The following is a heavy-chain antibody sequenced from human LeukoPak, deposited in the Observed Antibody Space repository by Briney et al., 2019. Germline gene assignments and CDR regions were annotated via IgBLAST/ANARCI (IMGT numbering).Heavy chain of an antibody. CDR2: IIPIFGTA. J-gene: IGHJ4*02. V-gene: IGHV1-69*13. D-gene: IGHD3-16*02. CDR3: AREDRQYDYVWGSYRYFH. CDR1: GGTFSSYA. Sequence: ASVKVSCKASGGTFSSYAISWVRQAPGQGLEWMGGIIPIFGTANYAQKFQGRVTITADESTSTAYMELSSLRSEDTAVYYCAREDRQYDYVWGSYRYFHWGQGTLVTVSS.